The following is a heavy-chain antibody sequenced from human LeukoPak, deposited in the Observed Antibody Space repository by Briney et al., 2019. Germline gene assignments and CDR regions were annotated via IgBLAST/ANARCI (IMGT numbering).Heavy chain of an antibody. Sequence: GGSLILSCAASGFTVSSNYMSWVRQAPGKGLEWVSVIYSGISTYYADSVKGRFTISRDNSKNTLYLQMNSLRAEDTAVYYCARSKTVAGTIDYWGQGTLVTVSS. D-gene: IGHD6-19*01. CDR2: IYSGIST. V-gene: IGHV3-53*01. CDR1: GFTVSSNY. CDR3: ARSKTVAGTIDY. J-gene: IGHJ4*02.